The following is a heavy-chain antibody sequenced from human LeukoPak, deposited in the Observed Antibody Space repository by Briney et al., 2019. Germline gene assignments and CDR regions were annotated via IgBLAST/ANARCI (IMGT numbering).Heavy chain of an antibody. CDR1: GYTFLNYG. CDR2: INPSGGST. Sequence: GASVKVSCKASGYTFLNYGISWVRQAPGQGLEWMGIINPSGGSTSYAQKFQGRVTMTRDTSTSTVYMELSSLRSEDTAVYYCAREVGHTTSYDYWGQGTLVTVSS. V-gene: IGHV1-46*01. D-gene: IGHD4-17*01. CDR3: AREVGHTTSYDY. J-gene: IGHJ4*02.